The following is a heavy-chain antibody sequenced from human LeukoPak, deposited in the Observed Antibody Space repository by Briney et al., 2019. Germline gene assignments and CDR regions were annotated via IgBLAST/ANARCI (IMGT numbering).Heavy chain of an antibody. CDR1: GGSFSDYY. V-gene: IGHV4-31*11. D-gene: IGHD3-10*01. CDR2: IYYSGST. CDR3: ARVFSPFGELVFAFDI. Sequence: SETLSLTCAVYGGSFSDYYWTWIRQHPGKGLEWIGYIYYSGSTYYNPSLKSRVTISVDTSKNQFSLKLSSVTAADTAVYYCARVFSPFGELVFAFDIWGQGTMVTVSS. J-gene: IGHJ3*02.